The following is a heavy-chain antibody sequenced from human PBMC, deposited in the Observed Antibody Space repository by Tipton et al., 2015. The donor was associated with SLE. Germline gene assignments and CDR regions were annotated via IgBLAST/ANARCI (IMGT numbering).Heavy chain of an antibody. D-gene: IGHD6-25*01. CDR2: INHSGST. V-gene: IGHV4-34*01. J-gene: IGHJ4*02. Sequence: TLSLTCAVYGGSFSGYYWSWIRQPPGKGLEWIGEINHSGSTNYHPSLKSRVRISVDTSKNQFSLKLSSVTAADTAVYYCARGGGGSFDYWGQGTLVAVSS. CDR1: GGSFSGYY. CDR3: ARGGGGSFDY.